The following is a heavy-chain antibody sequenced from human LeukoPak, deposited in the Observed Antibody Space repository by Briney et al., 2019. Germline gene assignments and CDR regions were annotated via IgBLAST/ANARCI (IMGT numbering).Heavy chain of an antibody. Sequence: GSLRLSCAASGFTFSSYDMHWVRQATGKGLEWVSAIGTAGDTYYPGSVKGRFTISRENAKNSLYLQMNSLRAGDTAVYYCARADRGVTFFDYWGQGTLVTVSS. V-gene: IGHV3-13*01. CDR1: GFTFSSYD. D-gene: IGHD3-10*01. CDR2: IGTAGDT. J-gene: IGHJ4*02. CDR3: ARADRGVTFFDY.